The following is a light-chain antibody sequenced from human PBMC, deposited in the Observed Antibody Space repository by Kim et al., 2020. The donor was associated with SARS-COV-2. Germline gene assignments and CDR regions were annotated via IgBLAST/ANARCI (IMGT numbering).Light chain of an antibody. CDR2: EDN. Sequence: TVTIAWTRSGGSIARNCGQWYQQRPGSAPTTVIYEDNQRPSGIPDRFSGSIDSSSNSASLTISGLKTEDEADYYCQSYDSSNHVVFGGGTRLTVL. V-gene: IGLV6-57*03. J-gene: IGLJ2*01. CDR3: QSYDSSNHVV. CDR1: GGSIARNC.